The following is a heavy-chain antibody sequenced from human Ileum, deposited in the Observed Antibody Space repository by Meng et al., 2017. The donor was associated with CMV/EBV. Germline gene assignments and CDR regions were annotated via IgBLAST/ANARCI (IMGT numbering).Heavy chain of an antibody. J-gene: IGHJ6*02. Sequence: GESLKISCAASGFTFSSYEMNWVRQAPGKGLEWISSITGRGDTIYYADSVRGRFTVSRDNGVNSLYLHMNSLGVEDTALYYCARDNLHHYYGMDVWGHGTTVTVSS. CDR1: GFTFSSYE. CDR3: ARDNLHHYYGMDV. V-gene: IGHV3-48*03. CDR2: ITGRGDTI.